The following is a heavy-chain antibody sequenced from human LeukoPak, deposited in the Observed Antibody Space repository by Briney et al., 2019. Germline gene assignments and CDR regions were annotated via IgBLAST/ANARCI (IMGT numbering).Heavy chain of an antibody. CDR3: ARGGICSSTSCALYYYYGMDV. CDR2: ISYDGSNK. V-gene: IGHV3-30*04. Sequence: GRSLRLSCAASGFTFSSYAMHWVRQAPGKGLKWVAVISYDGSNKYYADSVKGRFTISRDNSKNTLYLQMNSLRAEDTAVYYCARGGICSSTSCALYYYYGMDVWGQGTTVTVSS. D-gene: IGHD2-2*01. CDR1: GFTFSSYA. J-gene: IGHJ6*02.